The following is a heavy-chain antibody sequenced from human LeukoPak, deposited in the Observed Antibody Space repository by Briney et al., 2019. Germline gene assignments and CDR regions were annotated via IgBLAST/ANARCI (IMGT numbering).Heavy chain of an antibody. J-gene: IGHJ3*02. D-gene: IGHD3-22*01. Sequence: QPGRSLRLSCAASGFTFDDYAMHWVRQAPGKGLEWVSGISWNSGSIGYADSVKGRFTISRDNSKNTLYLQMNSLRAEDTAVYYCARDRHYYDSSGYRSDAFDIWGQGTMVTVSS. CDR1: GFTFDDYA. CDR3: ARDRHYYDSSGYRSDAFDI. V-gene: IGHV3-9*01. CDR2: ISWNSGSI.